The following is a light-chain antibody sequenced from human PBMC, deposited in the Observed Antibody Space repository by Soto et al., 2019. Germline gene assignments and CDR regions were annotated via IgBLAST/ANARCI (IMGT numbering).Light chain of an antibody. CDR2: GAS. CDR3: HQYGSSPPMYT. J-gene: IGKJ2*01. Sequence: IVVTQSPGTLSLSPGERATLSSRASQSVSSSYLAWYQQKPCQAPRHLIHGASSRATGIPDRFSGSESGTDYTLTSSRLEPEDFAVYYCHQYGSSPPMYTFGQGTKLEIK. V-gene: IGKV3-20*01. CDR1: QSVSSSY.